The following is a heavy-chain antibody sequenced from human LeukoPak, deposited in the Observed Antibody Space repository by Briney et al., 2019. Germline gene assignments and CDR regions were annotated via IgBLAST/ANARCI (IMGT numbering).Heavy chain of an antibody. Sequence: PGGSLRLSCAASGFTFSSYSINWVRQAPGKGLEWVSYISSSSSTIYYADSVKGRFTISRDNAKNSLYLQMNSLRAEDTAVYYCARRIGQWLARMNWYFDLWGRGTMVTVSS. CDR1: GFTFSSYS. V-gene: IGHV3-48*01. CDR3: ARRIGQWLARMNWYFDL. CDR2: ISSSSSTI. D-gene: IGHD6-19*01. J-gene: IGHJ2*01.